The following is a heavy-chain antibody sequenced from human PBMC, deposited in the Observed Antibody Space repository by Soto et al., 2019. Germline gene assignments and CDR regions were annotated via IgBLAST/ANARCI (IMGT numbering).Heavy chain of an antibody. D-gene: IGHD3-10*01. Sequence: ASVKVSCKASGHTFTSYGISWVRQAPGQGLEWMGWISAYNGNTNYAQKLQGRVTMTTDTSTSTAYMELRSLRSDDTAVYYCASNFYGGEYYYYYGMDVWGQGTTVTVSS. CDR1: GHTFTSYG. CDR2: ISAYNGNT. CDR3: ASNFYGGEYYYYYGMDV. V-gene: IGHV1-18*04. J-gene: IGHJ6*02.